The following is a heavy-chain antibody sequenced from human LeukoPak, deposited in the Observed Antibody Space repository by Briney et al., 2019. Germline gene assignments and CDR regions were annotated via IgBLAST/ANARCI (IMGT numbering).Heavy chain of an antibody. Sequence: ASVKVSCKASGYTFTSYAMHWVRQAPGQRLEWMGWINAGNGNTKYSQKFQGRVTITRDTSASTAYMELSSLRSEDTAVYYCARDYYDSSGWSYYFDYWGQGTLVTVSS. D-gene: IGHD3-22*01. J-gene: IGHJ4*02. CDR3: ARDYYDSSGWSYYFDY. CDR2: INAGNGNT. CDR1: GYTFTSYA. V-gene: IGHV1-3*01.